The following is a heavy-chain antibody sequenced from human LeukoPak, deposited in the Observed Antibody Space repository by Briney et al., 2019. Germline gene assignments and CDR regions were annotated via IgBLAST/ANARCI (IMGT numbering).Heavy chain of an antibody. V-gene: IGHV3-30-3*01. D-gene: IGHD3-3*01. CDR2: ISYDGSNK. J-gene: IGHJ1*01. CDR3: AKDAQPIFGVVIPAYFQH. Sequence: GGSLRLSCAASGFTFSSYAMHWVRQAPGKGLEWVAVISYDGSNKYYADSVKGRFTISRDNSKNTLYLQMNSLRAEDTAVYYCAKDAQPIFGVVIPAYFQHWGQGTLVTVSS. CDR1: GFTFSSYA.